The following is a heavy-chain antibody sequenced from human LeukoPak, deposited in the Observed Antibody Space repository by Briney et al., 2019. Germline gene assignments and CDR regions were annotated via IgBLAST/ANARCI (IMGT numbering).Heavy chain of an antibody. Sequence: PGGSLRLSCAASGFTFSSYSMNWVRQAPGKGLEWVSSISSSSRYIYYADSVKGRFTISRDNAKNSLYLQMNSLRAEDTAVYYCARDQNDSGSHYYMDVGGKGTTVTVSS. V-gene: IGHV3-21*01. J-gene: IGHJ6*03. CDR3: ARDQNDSGSHYYMDV. CDR2: ISSSSRYI. CDR1: GFTFSSYS. D-gene: IGHD1-26*01.